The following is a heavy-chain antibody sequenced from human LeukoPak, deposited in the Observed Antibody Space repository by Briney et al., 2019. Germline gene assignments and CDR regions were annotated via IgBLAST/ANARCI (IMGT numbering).Heavy chain of an antibody. J-gene: IGHJ6*03. Sequence: PSETLSLTCTVSGGSISSGSYYWSWIRQPAGKGLEWIGRISTSGSTNYNPSLKSRVTISVDTSKNQFSLKLSSVTAADTAVYYCAREAIFGVAEVDYYYYYYMDVWGKGTTVTVSS. CDR3: AREAIFGVAEVDYYYYYYMDV. CDR1: GGSISSGSYY. D-gene: IGHD3-3*01. V-gene: IGHV4-61*02. CDR2: ISTSGST.